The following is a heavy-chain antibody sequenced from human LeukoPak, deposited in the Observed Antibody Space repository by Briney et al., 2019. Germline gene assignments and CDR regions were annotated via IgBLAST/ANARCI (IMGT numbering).Heavy chain of an antibody. CDR2: INPNSGGT. Sequence: ASVKVSCKASGYTFTGYYIHWVRQAPGQGLEWMGWINPNSGGTNSAQKFQGRVTMTRDTSISTAYMELSRLTSDDTAVYYCARGDYDRSGYSSSWFDPWGQGTLVTVSS. CDR3: ARGDYDRSGYSSSWFDP. V-gene: IGHV1-2*02. CDR1: GYTFTGYY. J-gene: IGHJ5*02. D-gene: IGHD3-22*01.